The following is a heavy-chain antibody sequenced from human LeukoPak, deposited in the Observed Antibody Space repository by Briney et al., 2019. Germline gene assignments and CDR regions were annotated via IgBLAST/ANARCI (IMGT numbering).Heavy chain of an antibody. D-gene: IGHD2-2*01. J-gene: IGHJ4*02. Sequence: SVKVSCKASGYIFSDFFSSYGITWVRQAPGQGLEWMGGIIPIFGTANYAQKFQGRVTITADESTSTAYMELSSLRSEDTAVYYCARGVVVVPAALTYFDYWGQGTLVTVSS. V-gene: IGHV1-69*13. CDR3: ARGVVVVPAALTYFDY. CDR2: IIPIFGTA. CDR1: GYIFSDFFSSYG.